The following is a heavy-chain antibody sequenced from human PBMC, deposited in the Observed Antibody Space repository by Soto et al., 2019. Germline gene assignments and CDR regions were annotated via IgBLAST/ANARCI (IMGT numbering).Heavy chain of an antibody. Sequence: GGSLRLSCAASGFTFSSYAMSWVRQAPGKGLEWVSAISGSGGSTYYADSVKGRFTISRDNSKNTLYLQMNSLRAEDTAVYYCAKCHTPDFGSGYYTYYYMDVWGKGTTVTVAS. D-gene: IGHD3-3*01. CDR2: ISGSGGST. V-gene: IGHV3-23*01. CDR3: AKCHTPDFGSGYYTYYYMDV. CDR1: GFTFSSYA. J-gene: IGHJ6*03.